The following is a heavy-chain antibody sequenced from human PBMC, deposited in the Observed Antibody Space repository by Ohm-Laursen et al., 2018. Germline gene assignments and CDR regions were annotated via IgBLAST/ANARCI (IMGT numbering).Heavy chain of an antibody. CDR3: ARDQDSSRWYKTPDY. CDR2: IYSGGST. J-gene: IGHJ4*02. V-gene: IGHV3-66*01. Sequence: SLRLSCAAPEFTVSTNYMSWVRQAPGKGLEWISVIYSGGSTYSADSVKGRFTISRDNSKNMLYLQMNSLRAEDTALYYCARDQDSSRWYKTPDYWGQGTLVTVSS. CDR1: EFTVSTNY. D-gene: IGHD6-13*01.